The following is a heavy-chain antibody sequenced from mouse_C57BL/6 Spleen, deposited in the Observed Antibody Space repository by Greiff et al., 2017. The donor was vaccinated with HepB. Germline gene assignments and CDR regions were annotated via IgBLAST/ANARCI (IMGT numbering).Heavy chain of an antibody. V-gene: IGHV5-4*03. J-gene: IGHJ4*01. Sequence: EVILVESGGGLVKPGGSLKLSCAASGFTFSSYAMSWVRQTPEKRLEWVATISDGGSYTYYPDNVKGRFTISRDNAKNNLYLQMSHLKSEDTAMYYCARDDEDYAMDYWGQGTSVTVSS. D-gene: IGHD2-3*01. CDR1: GFTFSSYA. CDR3: ARDDEDYAMDY. CDR2: ISDGGSYT.